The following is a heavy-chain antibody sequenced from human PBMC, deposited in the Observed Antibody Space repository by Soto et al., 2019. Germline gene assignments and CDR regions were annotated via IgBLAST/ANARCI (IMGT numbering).Heavy chain of an antibody. CDR2: IYSGGST. V-gene: IGHV3-66*01. Sequence: EVQLVESGGGLVQPGGSLRLSCAASGFTVSSNYMSWVRQAPGKGLEWVAVIYSGGSTYYADSVKGRFTISRDNSKNTLYLQMNSLRAEDTAVYYCARDRIPTGMDVWGQGPTVTVSS. CDR1: GFTVSSNY. J-gene: IGHJ6*02. CDR3: ARDRIPTGMDV.